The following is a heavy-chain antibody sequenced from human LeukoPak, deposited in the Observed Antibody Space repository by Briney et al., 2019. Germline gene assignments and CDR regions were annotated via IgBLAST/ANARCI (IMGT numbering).Heavy chain of an antibody. CDR2: ISASGGST. CDR1: GFTFSSYS. J-gene: IGHJ4*02. Sequence: GGSLRLPCAASGFTFSSYSMNWVRQAPGKGREWVSAISASGGSTYYAHSVKGRFTISRDNSQNTLYLQVDSLRAEDTAVYYCAKGLVPAAIRVVDYWGQGTLVTVSS. V-gene: IGHV3-23*01. D-gene: IGHD2-2*01. CDR3: AKGLVPAAIRVVDY.